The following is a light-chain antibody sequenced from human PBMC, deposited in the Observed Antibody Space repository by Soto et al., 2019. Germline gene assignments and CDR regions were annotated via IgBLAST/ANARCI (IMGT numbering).Light chain of an antibody. Sequence: EIVLTQSPGTLSLSPGERATLSCRASQIISSSYLAWYQQKPGQAPRLLIYGASSRATAIPDRFSGSGSGTDFTLTISRLEPEDFAVYYCQQYGSSPETFGQGTKVDIK. CDR2: GAS. J-gene: IGKJ1*01. CDR3: QQYGSSPET. V-gene: IGKV3-20*01. CDR1: QIISSSY.